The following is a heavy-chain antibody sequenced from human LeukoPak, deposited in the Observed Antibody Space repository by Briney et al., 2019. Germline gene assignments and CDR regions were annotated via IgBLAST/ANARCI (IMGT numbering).Heavy chain of an antibody. CDR2: INPQSGGT. CDR3: ARNIGVGPNGDS. V-gene: IGHV1-2*02. Sequence: GASVKVSCKASGYSFTAYYMHWVRQAPGEGLEWMGWINPQSGGTHYAQKFQGRVTTTRDTSITTAYMELSRLTSDDTALYYCARNIGVGPNGDSWGQGTLVTVSS. J-gene: IGHJ4*02. CDR1: GYSFTAYY. D-gene: IGHD6-19*01.